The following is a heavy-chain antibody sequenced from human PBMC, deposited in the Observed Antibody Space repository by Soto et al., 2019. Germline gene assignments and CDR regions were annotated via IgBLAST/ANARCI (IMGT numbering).Heavy chain of an antibody. V-gene: IGHV3-30-3*01. CDR3: ARDGSITMIVVVLDY. CDR1: GFTLSSYA. D-gene: IGHD3-22*01. J-gene: IGHJ4*02. Sequence: GGSLRLSCAGSGFTLSSYAIHWFRQAPGKGLEWVAVISYDGSNKYYADSVKGRFTISRDNSKNTLYLQMNSLRAEDTAVYYCARDGSITMIVVVLDYWGQGT. CDR2: ISYDGSNK.